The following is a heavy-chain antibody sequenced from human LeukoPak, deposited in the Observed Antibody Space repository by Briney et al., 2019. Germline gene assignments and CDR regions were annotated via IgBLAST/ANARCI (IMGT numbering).Heavy chain of an antibody. V-gene: IGHV3-23*01. D-gene: IGHD3-10*01. CDR2: SGHDGAT. J-gene: IGHJ5*02. Sequence: GGSLRLSCAASGFTFSRYTMSWVRQAPGKGLEWVSGSGHDGATYYVDSVKGRFIISRDDSKNTVYLQMNSLRADDTAVYYCANLEITMIRGPWGQGTLVTVFS. CDR1: GFTFSRYT. CDR3: ANLEITMIRGP.